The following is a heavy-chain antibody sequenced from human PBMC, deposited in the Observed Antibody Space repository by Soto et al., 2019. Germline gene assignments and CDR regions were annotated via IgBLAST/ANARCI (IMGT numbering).Heavy chain of an antibody. D-gene: IGHD2-2*01. CDR1: GFTFSSYS. CDR2: ISSSSSTI. J-gene: IGHJ6*03. CDR3: ARDKPPIHCSSTSCPPNKGSAYYYYYMDV. V-gene: IGHV3-48*01. Sequence: PGGSLRLSCAASGFTFSSYSMNWVRQAPGKGLEWVSYISSSSSTIYYADSVKGRFTISRDNAKNSLYLQMNSLRAEDTAVYYCARDKPPIHCSSTSCPPNKGSAYYYYYMDVWGKGTTVTVSS.